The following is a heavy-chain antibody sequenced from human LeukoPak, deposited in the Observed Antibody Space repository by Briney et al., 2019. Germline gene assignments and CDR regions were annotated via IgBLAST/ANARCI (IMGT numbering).Heavy chain of an antibody. CDR1: GFTFSSYA. V-gene: IGHV3-30-3*01. CDR2: MSYDGSNK. Sequence: PGGSLRLSCAASGFTFSSYAMHWVRQAPGKGLEWVAVMSYDGSNKYYADSVKGRFTISRDNSKNTLYLQMNSLRAEDTAVYYCARGAYYDSSGYLYYWGQGTLVTVSS. D-gene: IGHD3-22*01. J-gene: IGHJ4*02. CDR3: ARGAYYDSSGYLYY.